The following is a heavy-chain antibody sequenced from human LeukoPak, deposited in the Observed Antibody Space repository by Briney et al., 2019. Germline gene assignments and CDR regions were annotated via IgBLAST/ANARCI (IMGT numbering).Heavy chain of an antibody. Sequence: ASVKVCCKASGYTFTDYYIHWVRQAPGQGLEWMGWITPKNGGTNYAQKFQGRVIMTGDTSITTAYMELSSLRSDDTAVYYCARGDWGSFKSPDSWGQGTLVTVSS. CDR1: GYTFTDYY. CDR3: ARGDWGSFKSPDS. J-gene: IGHJ4*02. D-gene: IGHD7-27*01. V-gene: IGHV1-2*02. CDR2: ITPKNGGT.